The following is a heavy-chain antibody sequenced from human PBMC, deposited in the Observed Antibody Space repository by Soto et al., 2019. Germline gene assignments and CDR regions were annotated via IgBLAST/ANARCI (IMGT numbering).Heavy chain of an antibody. D-gene: IGHD4-17*01. CDR2: IYHSGST. CDR3: ARGHDYSDGYFGY. J-gene: IGHJ4*02. CDR1: GGSISSGGYS. V-gene: IGHV4-30-2*01. Sequence: QLQLQESGSGLVKPSQTLSLTCAVSGGSISSGGYSWSWIRQPPGKGLGWIGDIYHSGSTYYNPSPKSRVTISVDRAKNQFSLKLSSVTAADTAVYYCARGHDYSDGYFGYWGQGTLVTVSS.